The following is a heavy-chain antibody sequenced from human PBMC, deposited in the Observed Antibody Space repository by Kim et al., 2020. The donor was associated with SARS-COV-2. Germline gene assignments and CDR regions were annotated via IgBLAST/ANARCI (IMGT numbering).Heavy chain of an antibody. J-gene: IGHJ4*02. CDR1: GGSISSSSYY. V-gene: IGHV4-39*01. CDR3: ARLPLGALERPTD. Sequence: SETLSLTCTVSGGSISSSSYYWGWIRQPPGKGLEWIGSIYYSGSTYYNPSLKSRVTISVDTSKNQFSLKLSSVTAADTAVYYCARLPLGALERPTDWGQGTLVTVSS. D-gene: IGHD1-1*01. CDR2: IYYSGST.